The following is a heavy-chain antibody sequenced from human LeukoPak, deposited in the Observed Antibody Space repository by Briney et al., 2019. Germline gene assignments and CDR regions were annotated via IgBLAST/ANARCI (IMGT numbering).Heavy chain of an antibody. CDR2: IIPILGIA. CDR3: TTYKSGHY. CDR1: GGTFSSYA. Sequence: SVKVSCKASGGTFSSYAISWVRQAPGQGLEWMGRIIPILGIANYAQKFQGRVTITADKSTSTAYMELSSLRSEDTAVYYCTTYKSGHYWGQGTLVTVSS. D-gene: IGHD3-3*01. V-gene: IGHV1-69*04. J-gene: IGHJ4*02.